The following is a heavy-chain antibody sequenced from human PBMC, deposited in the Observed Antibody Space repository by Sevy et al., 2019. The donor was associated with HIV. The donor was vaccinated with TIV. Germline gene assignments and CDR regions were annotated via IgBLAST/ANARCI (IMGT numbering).Heavy chain of an antibody. CDR2: ISYDGSNK. CDR3: ARASHMITFGGVIVIDGIDY. J-gene: IGHJ4*02. Sequence: GGSLRLSCAASGLTFSNYAIHWVRQAPGKGLEWVAVISYDGSNKDYADSVKGRFAISRDKSKNTLYLQMNSLRVEDTAVYYCARASHMITFGGVIVIDGIDYWGQGTLVTVSS. V-gene: IGHV3-30*09. D-gene: IGHD3-16*02. CDR1: GLTFSNYA.